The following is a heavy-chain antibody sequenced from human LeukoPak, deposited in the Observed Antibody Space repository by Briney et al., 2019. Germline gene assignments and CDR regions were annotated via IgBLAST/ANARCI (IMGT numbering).Heavy chain of an antibody. CDR2: INPSGGST. J-gene: IGHJ4*02. CDR1: GYSFTSYN. CDR3: ARDRGGNYYHFDY. V-gene: IGHV1-46*01. Sequence: ASVKVSCKASGYSFTSYNMNWVRQAPGQGLEWMGIINPSGGSTTNAQKFQGKVTMTRDTSTSTVYMELSSLRSDDTAVYYCARDRGGNYYHFDYWGQGTLVTVSS. D-gene: IGHD1-26*01.